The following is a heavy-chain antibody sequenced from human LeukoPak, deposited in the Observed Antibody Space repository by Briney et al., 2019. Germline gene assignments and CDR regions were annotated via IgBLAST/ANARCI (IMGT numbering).Heavy chain of an antibody. J-gene: IGHJ5*02. CDR1: GGSFSGYY. CDR3: ARESEGYSYGHDWFDP. Sequence: SETLSLTCAVYGGSFSGYYWSWIRQPPGKGLEWIGEINHSGSTNYNPSLKSRVTISVDTSKNQFSLKLSSVTAADTAVYYCARESEGYSYGHDWFDPWGQGTLVTVSS. D-gene: IGHD5-18*01. CDR2: INHSGST. V-gene: IGHV4-34*01.